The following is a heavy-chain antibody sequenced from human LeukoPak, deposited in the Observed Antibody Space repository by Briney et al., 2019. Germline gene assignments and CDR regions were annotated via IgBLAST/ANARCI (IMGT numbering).Heavy chain of an antibody. CDR3: ARRELRYFDWLSPPPFDY. V-gene: IGHV5-51*01. D-gene: IGHD3-9*01. Sequence: KRGESLKISCKGSGYSFTSYWIGWVRQMPGKGLEWMGIIYPGDSDTRYSPSFQGQVTISADKSISTAYLQWSSLKASDTAMYYCARRELRYFDWLSPPPFDYWGQGTLVTVSS. CDR2: IYPGDSDT. CDR1: GYSFTSYW. J-gene: IGHJ4*02.